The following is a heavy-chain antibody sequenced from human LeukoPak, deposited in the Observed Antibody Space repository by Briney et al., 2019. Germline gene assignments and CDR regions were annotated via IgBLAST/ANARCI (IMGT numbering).Heavy chain of an antibody. CDR3: AKDSLVVPAVIGLSFDY. Sequence: GGSLRLSCAASGFTFSSYAMSWVRQAPGKGLEWVSAISGSGGSTYYADSVKGRFTISRDNSKNTLYLQMNSLRAEDTAVYYCAKDSLVVPAVIGLSFDYWGQGTLVTVSS. CDR2: ISGSGGST. D-gene: IGHD2-2*01. V-gene: IGHV3-23*01. CDR1: GFTFSSYA. J-gene: IGHJ4*02.